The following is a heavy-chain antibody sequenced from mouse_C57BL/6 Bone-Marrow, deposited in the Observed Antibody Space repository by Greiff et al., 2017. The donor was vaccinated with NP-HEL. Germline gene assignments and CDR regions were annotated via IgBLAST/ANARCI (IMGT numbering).Heavy chain of an antibody. Sequence: QVQLQQSGPELVKPGASVKISCKASGYALSSSWMNWVKQRPGKGLEWIGRIYPGDGDTNYNGKFKGKATLTADKSSSTAYMQLSSLTSEDSAVYFCARLFDYWGQGTTLTVSS. V-gene: IGHV1-82*01. CDR1: GYALSSSW. J-gene: IGHJ2*01. CDR2: IYPGDGDT. CDR3: ARLFDY.